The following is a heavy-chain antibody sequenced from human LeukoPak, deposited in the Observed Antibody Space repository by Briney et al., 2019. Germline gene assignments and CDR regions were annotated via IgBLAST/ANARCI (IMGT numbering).Heavy chain of an antibody. J-gene: IGHJ4*02. Sequence: GAPLKLSCTASVYNFSRYCIQWVREGPGQVLESGWLVFLSRGTTGSAPTSHGRGTMTPDTSSNTVYMELRGLRSDDTAIYYCASDDTRRIGGRYDLDFWGQGSLVTVSS. CDR3: ASDDTRRIGGRYDLDF. CDR1: VYNFSRYC. V-gene: IGHV1-46*01. CDR2: VFLSRGTT. D-gene: IGHD3-16*01.